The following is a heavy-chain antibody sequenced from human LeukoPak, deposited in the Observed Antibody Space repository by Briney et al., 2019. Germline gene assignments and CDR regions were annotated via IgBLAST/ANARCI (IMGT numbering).Heavy chain of an antibody. Sequence: SETLSLTCAVYGGSFSGYYWSWIRQPPGKGLEWIGEINHSGSTNYNPSLKSRVTISVDTSKNQFSLKLSSVTAADTAVYYCARDTLLGYCSSTSCFNRYYYYGMDVWGQGTTVTVSS. CDR3: ARDTLLGYCSSTSCFNRYYYYGMDV. V-gene: IGHV4-34*01. CDR2: INHSGST. J-gene: IGHJ6*02. D-gene: IGHD2-2*01. CDR1: GGSFSGYY.